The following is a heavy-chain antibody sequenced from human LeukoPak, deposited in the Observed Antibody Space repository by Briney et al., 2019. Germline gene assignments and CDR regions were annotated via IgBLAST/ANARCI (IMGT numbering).Heavy chain of an antibody. Sequence: ASVKVSCKVSGYTLTELSMHWVRQAPGKGLEWMGGFDPEDGETIYAQKFQGRVTMTEDTSTDTAYMELSSLRSEDTAVYYCATLNPSGSYCFPTFDYWGQGTLVTVSS. CDR2: FDPEDGET. J-gene: IGHJ4*02. CDR3: ATLNPSGSYCFPTFDY. D-gene: IGHD1-26*01. V-gene: IGHV1-24*01. CDR1: GYTLTELS.